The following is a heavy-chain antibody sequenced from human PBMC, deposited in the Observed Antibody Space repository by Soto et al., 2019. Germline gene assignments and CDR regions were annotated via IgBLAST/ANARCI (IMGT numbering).Heavy chain of an antibody. D-gene: IGHD2-15*01. V-gene: IGHV5-10-1*01. J-gene: IGHJ6*02. CDR1: GYSFTSYW. CDR3: ARHSTRFYYYYGMDV. Sequence: GESLKLSCKASGYSFTSYWISWVRQMPGKGLEWMGRIDPSDSYTNYSPSFQGHVTISADKSISTAYLQWSSLKASDTAMYYCARHSTRFYYYYGMDVWGQGTTVTAP. CDR2: IDPSDSYT.